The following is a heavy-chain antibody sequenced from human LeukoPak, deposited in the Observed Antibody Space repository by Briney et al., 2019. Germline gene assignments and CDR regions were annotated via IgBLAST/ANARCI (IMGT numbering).Heavy chain of an antibody. Sequence: SETLSLTCAVYGGSFSGYYWSWIRQPPGKGLEWIGEINHSGSTNYNPSLKSRVTISVDTSKNQFSLKLSSVTAADTAVYYCAREHDSVSLDYWGQGTLVTVSS. V-gene: IGHV4-34*01. D-gene: IGHD3-22*01. CDR2: INHSGST. CDR3: AREHDSVSLDY. J-gene: IGHJ4*02. CDR1: GGSFSGYY.